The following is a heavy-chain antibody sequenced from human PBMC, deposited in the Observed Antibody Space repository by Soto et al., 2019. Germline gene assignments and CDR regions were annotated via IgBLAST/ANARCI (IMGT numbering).Heavy chain of an antibody. CDR2: MTGSGATI. V-gene: IGHV3-23*01. CDR3: ARGGVYGGDHYYTGMDV. CDR1: GFTISTFA. D-gene: IGHD3-3*01. Sequence: HPGGSLRLSCAASGFTISTFAMTWVRQAPGKGLESVCGMTGSGATIHYADSVKGRFTISRDNSKNMVYLQMNDLRADDSAVYYCARGGVYGGDHYYTGMDVWGQGTTVTVSS. J-gene: IGHJ6*02.